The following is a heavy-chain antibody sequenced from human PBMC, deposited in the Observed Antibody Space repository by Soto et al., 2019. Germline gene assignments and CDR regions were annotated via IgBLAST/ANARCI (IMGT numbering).Heavy chain of an antibody. V-gene: IGHV3-66*01. CDR3: ARGLAAADSGV. Sequence: VGSLRLSCAASGFTVSSNYMSWVRQAPGKGLEWVSVIYSGGSTYYADSVKGRFTISRDNAKNSLYLQMNSLRDEDTAVYYCARGLAAADSGVWGQGTTVTVSS. CDR1: GFTVSSNY. J-gene: IGHJ6*02. D-gene: IGHD6-13*01. CDR2: IYSGGST.